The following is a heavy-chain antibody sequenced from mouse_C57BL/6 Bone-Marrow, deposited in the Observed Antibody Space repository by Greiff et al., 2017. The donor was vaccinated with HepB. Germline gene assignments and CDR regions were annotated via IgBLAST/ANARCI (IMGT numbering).Heavy chain of an antibody. Sequence: VQLQQSGAELVRPGASVKLSCTASGFNIKDDYMHWVKQRPEQGLEWIGWIDPENGDTEYASKFQGKATITADTSSNTAYLQLSSLTSEDTAVYYCTTDGSPAWFAYWGQGTLVTVSA. CDR3: TTDGSPAWFAY. CDR1: GFNIKDDY. V-gene: IGHV14-4*01. D-gene: IGHD1-2*01. CDR2: IDPENGDT. J-gene: IGHJ3*01.